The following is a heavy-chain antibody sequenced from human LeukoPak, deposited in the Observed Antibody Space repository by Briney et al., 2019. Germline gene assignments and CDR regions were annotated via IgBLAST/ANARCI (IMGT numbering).Heavy chain of an antibody. CDR3: ARTRWETRYFHL. V-gene: IGHV3-11*01. J-gene: IGHJ2*01. CDR1: GFTFSDYY. Sequence: GGSLRLSCAASGFTFSDYYMSWIRQAPGKGLEWISYISISGSIIHYADSVKGRFTISRDNAKKSLYLQMNSLRAEDTAVYYCARTRWETRYFHLWGRGTLVTVSS. CDR2: ISISGSII. D-gene: IGHD1-14*01.